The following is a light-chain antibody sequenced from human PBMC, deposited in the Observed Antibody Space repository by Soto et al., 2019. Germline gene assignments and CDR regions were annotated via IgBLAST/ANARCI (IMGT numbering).Light chain of an antibody. CDR1: SSDGGDFNY. V-gene: IGLV2-14*03. CDR2: DVT. CDR3: SSYSSSSTHVV. J-gene: IGLJ2*01. Sequence: QSALTQPASVSGSPGRSVAISCTGSSSDGGDFNYVSWYQHLPDRAPKLIIYDVTNRPSGISYRFSASKSGRTASLTISGLQAEDEADYYCSSYSSSSTHVVFGGGTKLTVL.